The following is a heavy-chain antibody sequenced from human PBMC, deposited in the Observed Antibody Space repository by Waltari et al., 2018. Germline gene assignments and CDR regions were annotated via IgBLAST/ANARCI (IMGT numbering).Heavy chain of an antibody. D-gene: IGHD1-26*01. V-gene: IGHV1-18*01. CDR1: GYTFTSYG. J-gene: IGHJ4*02. Sequence: QVQLVQSGAEVKKPGASVKVSCKASGYTFTSYGISLVRQAPGQGLEWMGWISAYNGNTNYAQKLQGRVTMTTDTSTSTAYMELRSLRSDDTAVYYCARDRAEWELHPTVGYWGQGTLVTVSS. CDR2: ISAYNGNT. CDR3: ARDRAEWELHPTVGY.